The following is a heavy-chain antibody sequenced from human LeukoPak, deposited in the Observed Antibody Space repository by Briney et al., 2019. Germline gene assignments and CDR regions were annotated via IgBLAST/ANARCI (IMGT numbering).Heavy chain of an antibody. V-gene: IGHV1-18*01. D-gene: IGHD3-22*01. Sequence: ASVKVSRKATSRIIWVRQAPGQGLEWMGWIGTYGGDTYYAQKFQGRITVTTDTSTSTVYMELSNLRSDDTAVYYCARDLWNFYDDSGYNRDFDSWGQGTLVTVSS. J-gene: IGHJ5*01. CDR3: ARDLWNFYDDSGYNRDFDS. CDR1: TSR. CDR2: IGTYGGDT.